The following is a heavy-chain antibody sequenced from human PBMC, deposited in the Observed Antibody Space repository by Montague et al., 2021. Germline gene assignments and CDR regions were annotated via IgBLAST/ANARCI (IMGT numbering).Heavy chain of an antibody. CDR2: TFNTGSS. Sequence: SETLSLTCTVSGGSISSHSYWWAWIRQPPGKELEYVLTTFNTGSSYYSPSLKSRVTLYVDTYKNQFSLRLSAVTAADTAVYYCARSLYCIGGSCYSGFDPWGQGTLVTVS. V-gene: IGHV4-39*01. CDR1: GGSISSHSYW. CDR3: ARSLYCIGGSCYSGFDP. D-gene: IGHD2-15*01. J-gene: IGHJ5*02.